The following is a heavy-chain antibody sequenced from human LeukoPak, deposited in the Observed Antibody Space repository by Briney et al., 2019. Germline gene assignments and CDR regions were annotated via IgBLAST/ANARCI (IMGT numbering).Heavy chain of an antibody. V-gene: IGHV3-74*01. CDR2: MDPDGRTI. D-gene: IGHD2-2*01. CDR3: AKDRYQLLWSSEFDY. CDR1: GFNFRSYW. J-gene: IGHJ4*02. Sequence: GSLRLSCAASGFNFRSYWMHWVRQAPGKGLEWVSRMDPDGRTIDYADSVKGRFTISRDNAKNSLYLQMNSLRAEDTALYYCAKDRYQLLWSSEFDYWGQGTLVTVSS.